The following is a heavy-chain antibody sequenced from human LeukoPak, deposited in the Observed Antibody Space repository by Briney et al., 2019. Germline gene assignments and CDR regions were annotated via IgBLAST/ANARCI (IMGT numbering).Heavy chain of an antibody. J-gene: IGHJ3*02. Sequence: ASVKVSCKASGGIFSSYAISGVRQAPGLGLEWMGRIIPNFGTTNYAQKYQGRVTITTHETTSTAYMELSSQRSEDTAVYYGAHEQYSGSRDAFDIWGQGTMVTVSS. V-gene: IGHV1-69*05. D-gene: IGHD1-26*01. CDR2: IIPNFGTT. CDR3: AHEQYSGSRDAFDI. CDR1: GGIFSSYA.